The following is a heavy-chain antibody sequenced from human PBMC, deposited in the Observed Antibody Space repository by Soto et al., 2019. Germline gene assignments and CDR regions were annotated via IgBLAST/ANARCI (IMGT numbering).Heavy chain of an antibody. D-gene: IGHD3-22*01. CDR3: ARDRAHYYDSSGYYFYYYYGMDV. V-gene: IGHV1-46*01. CDR1: GFSFSDYF. Sequence: ASVKVSCKASGFSFSDYFMHWVRQAPGQGLEWMGIINPSGDSRNYAQKFQGRVTITRDTSTSTVYMDLSSLRYEDTAVYYCARDRAHYYDSSGYYFYYYYGMDVWGQGTTVTVSS. J-gene: IGHJ6*02. CDR2: INPSGDSR.